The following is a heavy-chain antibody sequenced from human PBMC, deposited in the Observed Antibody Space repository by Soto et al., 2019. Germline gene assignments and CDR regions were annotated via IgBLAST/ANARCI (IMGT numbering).Heavy chain of an antibody. Sequence: GESLKISCKGSGYSFTSYWISWVRQMPGKGLEWMGRIDPSDSYTNYSPSFQGHVTISADKSISTAYLQWSSLKASDTAMYYCARHVIATVTHGMDVWGQGSTVTVSS. CDR2: IDPSDSYT. CDR1: GYSFTSYW. CDR3: ARHVIATVTHGMDV. V-gene: IGHV5-10-1*01. J-gene: IGHJ6*02. D-gene: IGHD4-17*01.